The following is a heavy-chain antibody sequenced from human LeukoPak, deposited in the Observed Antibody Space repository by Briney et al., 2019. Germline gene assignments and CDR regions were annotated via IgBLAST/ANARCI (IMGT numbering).Heavy chain of an antibody. CDR2: INPNSGGT. Sequence: ASVKVSYKASGYTFIGYYMHWVRQAPGQGLEWMGWINPNSGGTNYAQKFQDRVTMTRDTSISTAYMQLSRLRSDDTAMYFCARAYTGFEAFDYWGQGTPVTVSS. CDR1: GYTFIGYY. CDR3: ARAYTGFEAFDY. D-gene: IGHD5-12*01. J-gene: IGHJ4*02. V-gene: IGHV1-2*02.